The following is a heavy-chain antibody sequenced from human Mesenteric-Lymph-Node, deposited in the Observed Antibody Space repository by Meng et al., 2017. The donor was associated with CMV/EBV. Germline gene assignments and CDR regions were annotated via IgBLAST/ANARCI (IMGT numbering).Heavy chain of an antibody. V-gene: IGHV3-30-3*01. CDR1: GFTFSSYA. CDR2: ISYDGSNK. Sequence: GGSLRLSCAASGFTFSSYAMHWVRQAPGKGLEWVAVISYDGSNKYYADSVKGRFTISRDNSKNTLYLQMNSLRAEDTAVYYCARGWGSSWSHILFDYWGQGTLVTVSS. D-gene: IGHD6-13*01. J-gene: IGHJ4*02. CDR3: ARGWGSSWSHILFDY.